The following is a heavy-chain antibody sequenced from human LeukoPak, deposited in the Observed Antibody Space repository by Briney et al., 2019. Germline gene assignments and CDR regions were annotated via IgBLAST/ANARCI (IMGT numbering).Heavy chain of an antibody. D-gene: IGHD3-22*01. CDR3: ARGADSSGYYTYYYYYGMHV. V-gene: IGHV4-59*01. CDR1: GGSLSGYY. J-gene: IGHJ6*02. Sequence: SETPSLTCIVPGGSLSGYYWSWVPQPPGEGLERIAYIYYSGSTNYNPSLTSRATLSVDTSKHQFSLKLSSVTAADTAVYYCARGADSSGYYTYYYYYGMHVWGQGTTVTGSS. CDR2: IYYSGST.